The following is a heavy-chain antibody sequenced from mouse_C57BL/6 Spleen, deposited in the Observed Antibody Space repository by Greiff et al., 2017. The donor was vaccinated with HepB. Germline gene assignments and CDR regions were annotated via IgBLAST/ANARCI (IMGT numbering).Heavy chain of an antibody. Sequence: VQLQQPGAELVKPGASVKLSCKASGYTFTSYWMHWVKQRPGRGLEWIGRIDPHSGGTTYNEKFKRKATLSVDKPSITAYMQLSSLTSEDSAVYYCVHYDYDEFAYWGQGTLVTVSA. CDR1: GYTFTSYW. D-gene: IGHD2-4*01. V-gene: IGHV1-72*01. CDR2: IDPHSGGT. J-gene: IGHJ3*01. CDR3: VHYDYDEFAY.